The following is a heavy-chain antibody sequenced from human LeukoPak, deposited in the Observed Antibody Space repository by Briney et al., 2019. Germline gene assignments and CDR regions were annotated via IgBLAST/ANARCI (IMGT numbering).Heavy chain of an antibody. CDR1: GFTFSSYW. J-gene: IGHJ4*02. CDR3: AKDGTTGRPDY. V-gene: IGHV3-7*01. Sequence: GGSLRLSCAASGFTFSSYWMSWVRQAPGKGLEWVANIKQDGSEKYYVDSVKGRFTISRDNSKNTLYLQMNSLRAEDTAVYYCAKDGTTGRPDYWGQGTLVTVSS. CDR2: IKQDGSEK. D-gene: IGHD1-7*01.